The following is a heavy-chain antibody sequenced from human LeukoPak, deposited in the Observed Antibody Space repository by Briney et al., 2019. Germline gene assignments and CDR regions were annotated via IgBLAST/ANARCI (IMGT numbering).Heavy chain of an antibody. Sequence: ASVKVSCKASGYTFTSYDINWVRQATGQGLEWMGWMNPNSGNTGYAQKFQGRVTITRNTSISTAYMELSSLRAEDTAVYYCAKDFSVYFHDSRVLDYWGRGTLVTVSS. CDR2: MNPNSGNT. D-gene: IGHD3-22*01. CDR3: AKDFSVYFHDSRVLDY. J-gene: IGHJ4*02. V-gene: IGHV1-8*03. CDR1: GYTFTSYD.